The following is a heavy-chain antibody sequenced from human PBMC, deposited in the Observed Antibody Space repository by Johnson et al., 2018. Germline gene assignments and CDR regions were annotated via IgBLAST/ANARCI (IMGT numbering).Heavy chain of an antibody. D-gene: IGHD2-15*01. J-gene: IGHJ1*01. V-gene: IGHV3-48*01. CDR3: VRDGAVGYGSGWIRYFQH. CDR2: IGNNGSTI. CDR1: GFTFSSYS. Sequence: VQLVQSGGGLVQPGGSLRLSCAASGFTFSSYSMNWVRQAPGKGLEWVSYIGNNGSTIHYADSLKGRFTISRDNARDSLYLQVNSLRVEDTAVYYCVRDGAVGYGSGWIRYFQHWGQGTLVTVSS.